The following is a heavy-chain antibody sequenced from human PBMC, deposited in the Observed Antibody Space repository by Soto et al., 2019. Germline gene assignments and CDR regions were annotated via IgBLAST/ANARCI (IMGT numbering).Heavy chain of an antibody. J-gene: IGHJ6*02. Sequence: EVQLLESGGGLVRPGESLRLSCATSGFNFASYAMSWVRQAPGKGLEWVSAVRGIGDSSYYADSVKGRFTISRDNSKNPVFLQMNSLRAEDTAVYFRVKDYLRGGDKINSRSRETPMDVWGQGTTVIVSS. CDR1: GFNFASYA. D-gene: IGHD6-6*01. CDR2: VRGIGDSS. V-gene: IGHV3-23*01. CDR3: VKDYLRGGDKINSRSRETPMDV.